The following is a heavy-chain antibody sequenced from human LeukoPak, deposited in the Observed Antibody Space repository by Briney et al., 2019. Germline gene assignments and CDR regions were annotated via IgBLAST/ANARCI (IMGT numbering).Heavy chain of an antibody. D-gene: IGHD1-26*01. J-gene: IGHJ4*02. CDR2: ISWNSGSI. CDR1: GLTFDDYA. V-gene: IGHV3-9*01. CDR3: AKDRSGSYYVGFDY. Sequence: GRSLRLSCAASGLTFDDYAMHWVRQAPGKGLEWDSGISWNSGSIGYADSVKGRFTISRDNAKNSLYLQMNSLRAEDTALYYCAKDRSGSYYVGFDYWGQGTLVTVSS.